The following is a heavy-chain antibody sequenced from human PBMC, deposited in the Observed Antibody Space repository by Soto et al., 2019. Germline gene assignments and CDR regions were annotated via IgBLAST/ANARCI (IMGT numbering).Heavy chain of an antibody. Sequence: ASVKVSCKASGYTFTSYAMHWVRQAPGQRLEWMGWINAGNGNTKYAQKFQGRVTITRDTSTSTAYMELSSLRSEDTAVYYCARAPQLLWFGELLWWFDPWGQGTLVTVSS. J-gene: IGHJ5*02. CDR2: INAGNGNT. CDR1: GYTFTSYA. CDR3: ARAPQLLWFGELLWWFDP. V-gene: IGHV1-3*01. D-gene: IGHD3-10*01.